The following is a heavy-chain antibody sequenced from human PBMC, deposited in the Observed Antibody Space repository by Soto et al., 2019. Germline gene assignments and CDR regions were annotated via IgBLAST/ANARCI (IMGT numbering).Heavy chain of an antibody. D-gene: IGHD4-17*01. V-gene: IGHV3-48*03. CDR2: ISSSGGTI. CDR1: GFTFSSYE. Sequence: EVQLVESGGGLVQPGGSLRLSCAASGFTFSSYEMNWVRQAPGKGLEWVSYISSSGGTIYYADSVKGRFAISRDNAKNSLYLHMNSLRAEDTAVYYCARVLLAYGDIDYWGQGTLVTVSS. CDR3: ARVLLAYGDIDY. J-gene: IGHJ4*02.